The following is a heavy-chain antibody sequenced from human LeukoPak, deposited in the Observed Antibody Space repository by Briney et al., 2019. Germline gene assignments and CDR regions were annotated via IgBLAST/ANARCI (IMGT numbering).Heavy chain of an antibody. CDR1: GFTFSSYS. V-gene: IGHV3-21*01. CDR3: ARDGDHWVIYSYGSWYFDL. Sequence: PGGSLRLSCGVSGFTFSSYSMNWVRQAPGKGLEWVSSISSSSSYIYYADSVKGRFTISRDNAKNSLYLQMNSLRAEDTAVYYCARDGDHWVIYSYGSWYFDLWGRGTLVTVSS. CDR2: ISSSSSYI. D-gene: IGHD5-18*01. J-gene: IGHJ2*01.